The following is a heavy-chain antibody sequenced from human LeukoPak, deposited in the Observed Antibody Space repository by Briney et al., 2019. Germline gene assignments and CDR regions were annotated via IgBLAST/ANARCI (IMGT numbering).Heavy chain of an antibody. CDR3: ATLRHSSSWLNWFDP. Sequence: ASVKVSCKVSGYTLTELSMHWVRQAPGKGLEWMGGFDPEDGETIYAQKFQGRVTMPEDTSTDTAYMELSSLRSEDTAVYYCATLRHSSSWLNWFDPWGQGTLVTVSS. J-gene: IGHJ5*02. D-gene: IGHD6-13*01. CDR2: FDPEDGET. CDR1: GYTLTELS. V-gene: IGHV1-24*01.